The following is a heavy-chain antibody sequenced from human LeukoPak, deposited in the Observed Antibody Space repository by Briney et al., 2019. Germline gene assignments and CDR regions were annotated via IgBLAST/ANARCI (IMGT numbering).Heavy chain of an antibody. CDR1: VYTFTSYY. CDR3: ARKRADTAMVTGGHFYC. V-gene: IGHV1-46*01. J-gene: IGHJ4*02. CDR2: INPSGGST. Sequence: ASVKVSCKASVYTFTSYYMHWVRQAPGQGLAWMGIINPSGGSTSYAQKFQGTVTMTRDTSTSTVYRELSSLRSEDTAVYYCARKRADTAMVTGGHFYCWGQGTLVSVSS. D-gene: IGHD5-18*01.